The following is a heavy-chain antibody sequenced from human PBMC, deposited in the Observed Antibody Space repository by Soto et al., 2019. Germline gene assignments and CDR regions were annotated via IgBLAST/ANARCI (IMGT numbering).Heavy chain of an antibody. J-gene: IGHJ6*03. CDR3: ASPDYDFWSGYPSYYYYYMDV. Sequence: GGSLRLSCAASGFTFSSYAMSWARQAPGKGLEWVSAISGSGGSTYYADSVKGRFTISRDNSKNTLYLQMNSLRAEDKAVYYCASPDYDFWSGYPSYYYYYMDVWGKGTTVTVSS. CDR2: ISGSGGST. D-gene: IGHD3-3*01. CDR1: GFTFSSYA. V-gene: IGHV3-23*01.